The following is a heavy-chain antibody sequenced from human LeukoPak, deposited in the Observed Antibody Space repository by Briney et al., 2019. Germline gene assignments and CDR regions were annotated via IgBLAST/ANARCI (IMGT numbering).Heavy chain of an antibody. J-gene: IGHJ6*03. Sequence: SETLSLTCAVYGGSFSGYYWNWIRQPPGKGLGCIGEINHSGSINYNPSLKSRVTISVDTSKNQFPLKLSSVTAADTAVYYCARKPRGSESSGYYYYYYMDVWGKGTTVTVSS. CDR1: GGSFSGYY. V-gene: IGHV4-34*01. CDR3: ARKPRGSESSGYYYYYYMDV. D-gene: IGHD3-22*01. CDR2: INHSGSI.